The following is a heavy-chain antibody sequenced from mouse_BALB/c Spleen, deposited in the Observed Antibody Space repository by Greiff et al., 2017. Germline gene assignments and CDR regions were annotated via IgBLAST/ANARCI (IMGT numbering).Heavy chain of an antibody. J-gene: IGHJ3*01. CDR2: ISSGGSYT. CDR1: GFTFSSYA. Sequence: EVKLVESGGGLVKPGGSLKLSCAASGFTFSSYAMSWVRQTPEKRLEWVATISSGGSYTYYPDSVKGRFTISRDNAKNTLYLQMSSLRSEDTAMYYCARGSGGEFAYWGQGTLVTVSA. CDR3: ARGSGGEFAY. V-gene: IGHV5-9-3*01.